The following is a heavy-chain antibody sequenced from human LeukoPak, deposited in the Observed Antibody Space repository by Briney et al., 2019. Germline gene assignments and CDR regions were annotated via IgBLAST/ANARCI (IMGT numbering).Heavy chain of an antibody. D-gene: IGHD4-11*01. CDR1: GFTFSSYA. CDR2: ISYDGGNK. CDR3: AKDEGGPTVSDY. J-gene: IGHJ4*02. Sequence: GGSLRLSCAASGFTFSSYAMHWVRQAPGKGLEWVAVISYDGGNKYYADSVKGRFTISRDNSKNTLYLQMNSLRTEDTALYYCAKDEGGPTVSDYWGQGTLVTVSS. V-gene: IGHV3-30-3*01.